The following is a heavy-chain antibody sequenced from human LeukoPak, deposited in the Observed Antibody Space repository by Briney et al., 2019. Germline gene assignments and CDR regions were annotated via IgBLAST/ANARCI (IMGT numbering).Heavy chain of an antibody. CDR2: IDPDNGET. CDR1: GYTLTELS. CDR3: ARDLIQTIAAAGHGSDY. J-gene: IGHJ4*02. Sequence: GASVKVSCKVSGYTLTELSMHWVRQAPGKGLEWMGGIDPDNGETIYAQKFQGRVTMTEDTSTDTAYMELSSLRSEDTAVYYCARDLIQTIAAAGHGSDYWGQGTLVTVSS. D-gene: IGHD6-13*01. V-gene: IGHV1-24*01.